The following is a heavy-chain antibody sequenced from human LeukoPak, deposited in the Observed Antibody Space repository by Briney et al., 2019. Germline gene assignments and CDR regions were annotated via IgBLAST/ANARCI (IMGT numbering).Heavy chain of an antibody. D-gene: IGHD4-23*01. J-gene: IGHJ4*02. V-gene: IGHV4-4*07. CDR1: GGSINSYY. Sequence: KASETPSLTCTVSGGSINSYYWSWIRQPAGKGLEWIGRMYSSGSTNYNPSLKSRVSMSVDTSKNQFSLKLTSVTAADTAVYYCARGGKATVVTMWGQGILVTVSS. CDR2: MYSSGST. CDR3: ARGGKATVVTM.